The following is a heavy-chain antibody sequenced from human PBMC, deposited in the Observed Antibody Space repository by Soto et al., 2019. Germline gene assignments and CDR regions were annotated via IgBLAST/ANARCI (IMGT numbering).Heavy chain of an antibody. Sequence: SGPTLVNPTQTLTLTCTFSGFSLSTSGMCVSWIRQPPGKALEWLALIDWDDDKYYSTSLKTRLTISKDTSKNQVVLTMTNMDPVDTATYYCARIPRSYSSSSPYNYYGMDVWGQGTTVTVSS. V-gene: IGHV2-70*01. CDR2: IDWDDDK. D-gene: IGHD6-6*01. CDR1: GFSLSTSGMC. J-gene: IGHJ6*02. CDR3: ARIPRSYSSSSPYNYYGMDV.